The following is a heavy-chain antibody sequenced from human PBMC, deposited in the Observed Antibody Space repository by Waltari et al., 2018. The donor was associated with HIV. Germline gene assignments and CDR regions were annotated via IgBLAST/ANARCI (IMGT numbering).Heavy chain of an antibody. D-gene: IGHD2-21*02. CDR3: ARVATVPLGY. CDR1: VYSFTRYD. Sequence: QVQLVQSGAEVKKPGASVKVSCKTSVYSFTRYDITWVRQASGQGLEWMGWINSNVGNTGYAQRFQGRITMTRNTSTSTAYMELSGLTSEDTAVYYCARVATVPLGYWGQGTLVTVS. J-gene: IGHJ4*02. CDR2: INSNVGNT. V-gene: IGHV1-8*01.